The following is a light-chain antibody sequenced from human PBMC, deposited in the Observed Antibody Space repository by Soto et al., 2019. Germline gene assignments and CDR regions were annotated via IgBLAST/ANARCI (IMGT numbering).Light chain of an antibody. CDR2: DVS. J-gene: IGLJ1*01. Sequence: QSALTQPASVSGSPGQSITISCTGTSSDVGGYNYVSWYQQHPGKAPKLMIYDVSNRPSVVSNRFSGSKSGNTASLTISGLHAEDEADYYCSSYTSSSTRFGTGTKVTVL. CDR3: SSYTSSSTR. CDR1: SSDVGGYNY. V-gene: IGLV2-14*01.